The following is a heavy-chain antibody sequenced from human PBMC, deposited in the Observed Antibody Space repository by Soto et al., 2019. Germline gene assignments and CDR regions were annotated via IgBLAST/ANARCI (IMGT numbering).Heavy chain of an antibody. D-gene: IGHD4-17*01. CDR2: IILSSATS. Sequence: QVQLVQSGAEVKKPGSSVKVSCKASGDTFSTYTITWMRQAPGQGLEWLGGIILSSATSKNAQKSQGRVTNTEDESTSKVDMELSTLRPEDTAVYYCTRAGLVLVPTTVNSDYYSYAMDVWGQGTTVTVSS. J-gene: IGHJ6*02. V-gene: IGHV1-69*12. CDR3: TRAGLVLVPTTVNSDYYSYAMDV. CDR1: GDTFSTYT.